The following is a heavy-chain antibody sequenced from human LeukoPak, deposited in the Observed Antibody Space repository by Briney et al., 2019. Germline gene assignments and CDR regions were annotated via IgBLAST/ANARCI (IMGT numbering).Heavy chain of an antibody. CDR2: IYYSGTT. J-gene: IGHJ4*02. CDR1: GGSISSGDYN. Sequence: PSETLSLTSTVSGGSISSGDYNWSWIRQPPGKGLEWIGFIYYSGTTYYNPSLRSRVTISVDTSKNQFSLKLSSVTAADTAVYYCASHGDYGDYYFDYWGQGTLVTVSS. D-gene: IGHD4-17*01. V-gene: IGHV4-30-4*01. CDR3: ASHGDYGDYYFDY.